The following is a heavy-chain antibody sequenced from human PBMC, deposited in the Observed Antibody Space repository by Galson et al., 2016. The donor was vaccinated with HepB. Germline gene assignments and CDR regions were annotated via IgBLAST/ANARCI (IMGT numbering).Heavy chain of an antibody. CDR2: IYWDDDK. Sequence: PALVKPTQTLTLTCSFSGFSLTTSGEGVAWIRQPPGKALEWLALIYWDDDKRFSPSLQSRLTITKDTSKNQVVLTMTNVDPVDTATYYCTHRRSRLLVWGRKDVVDIWGQGTVVTVS. V-gene: IGHV2-5*02. CDR1: GFSLTTSGEG. CDR3: THRRSRLLVWGRKDVVDI. J-gene: IGHJ3*02. D-gene: IGHD3-10*01.